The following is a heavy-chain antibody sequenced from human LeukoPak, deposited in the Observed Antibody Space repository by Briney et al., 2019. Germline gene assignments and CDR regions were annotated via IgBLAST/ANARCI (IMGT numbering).Heavy chain of an antibody. V-gene: IGHV3-23*01. CDR1: GFTFSSFA. J-gene: IGHJ5*02. Sequence: SGGSLRLSCAASGFTFSSFAMNWVRQAPGKGLEWVSAISGSGGSTYYADPVKGRFTISRDNSKNTLYLQMNSLRAEDTAVYYCAKCDGYTYRVVLDPWGQGTLVTVSS. CDR3: AKCDGYTYRVVLDP. CDR2: ISGSGGST. D-gene: IGHD5-24*01.